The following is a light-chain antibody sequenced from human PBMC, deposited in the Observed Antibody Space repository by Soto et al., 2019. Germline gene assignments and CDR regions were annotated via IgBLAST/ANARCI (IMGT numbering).Light chain of an antibody. V-gene: IGKV3-15*01. CDR1: QSVSKN. J-gene: IGKJ1*01. CDR3: QQYNNWPPTWT. CDR2: DAS. Sequence: ETVMTQSPATLSVSVGERVTLSCRASQSVSKNLAWYQQKPGQPPRLLIYDASTRATDIPARFTGSGSGTEFTLTISSLQSADFAVYYCQQYNNWPPTWTFGQGTKVDIK.